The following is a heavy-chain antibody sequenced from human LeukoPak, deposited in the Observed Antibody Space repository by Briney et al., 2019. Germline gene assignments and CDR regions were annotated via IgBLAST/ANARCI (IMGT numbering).Heavy chain of an antibody. CDR2: INHSGST. CDR3: ARADYYYGSGSYYTNWFDP. J-gene: IGHJ5*02. CDR1: DGSFSDYY. V-gene: IGHV4-34*01. Sequence: SETLSLTCAVYDGSFSDYYWNWIRQPPGKGLEWIGEINHSGSTNYNPSLKSRVTISVDTSKNQFSLKLNSVTAADTAVYYCARADYYYGSGSYYTNWFDPWGQGTLVTVSS. D-gene: IGHD3-10*01.